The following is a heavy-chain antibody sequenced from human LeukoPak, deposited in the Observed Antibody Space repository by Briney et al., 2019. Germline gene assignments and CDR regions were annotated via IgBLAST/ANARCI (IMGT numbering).Heavy chain of an antibody. J-gene: IGHJ4*02. V-gene: IGHV3-23*01. Sequence: GGSLRLSCAASGSTFTTYAMSWVRQAPGKGLEWVSSITRSGDNTYYADSVKGRFTISRDNSKNTLYLQMNSLRAEDTAIYYCAPRRPYYFDFWGQGTLVTVSS. CDR3: APRRPYYFDF. CDR1: GSTFTTYA. CDR2: ITRSGDNT.